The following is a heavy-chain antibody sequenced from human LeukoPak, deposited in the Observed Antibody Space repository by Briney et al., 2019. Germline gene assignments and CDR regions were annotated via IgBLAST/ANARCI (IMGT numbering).Heavy chain of an antibody. D-gene: IGHD3-10*01. V-gene: IGHV3-23*01. CDR3: AKRRFGELFLRFDP. CDR1: GFTFSSYA. J-gene: IGHJ5*02. CDR2: ISGSGGST. Sequence: PGGSLRLSCAASGFTFSSYAMSWVRQAPGKGLEWVSAISGSGGSTYYADSVKGRFTISRDNSKNTLYLQMNSLRVEDTAVYYCAKRRFGELFLRFDPWGQGTLVTVSS.